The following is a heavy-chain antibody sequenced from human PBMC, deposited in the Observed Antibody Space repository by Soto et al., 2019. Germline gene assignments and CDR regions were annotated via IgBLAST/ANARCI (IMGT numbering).Heavy chain of an antibody. Sequence: ASVKVSCKASGYIFTSYGISWVRQAPGQGLEWMGWIRVYNGDTNYAQKFQGRVTMTKDTSTSTVHMELRSLTSDDTAVYYCARDRSSSDYWGQGTLVTVSS. CDR3: ARDRSSSDY. CDR2: IRVYNGDT. D-gene: IGHD6-6*01. J-gene: IGHJ4*02. V-gene: IGHV1-18*01. CDR1: GYIFTSYG.